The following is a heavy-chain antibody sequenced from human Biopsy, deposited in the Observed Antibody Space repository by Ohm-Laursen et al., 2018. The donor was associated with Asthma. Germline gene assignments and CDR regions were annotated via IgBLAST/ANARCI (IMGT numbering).Heavy chain of an antibody. V-gene: IGHV4-39*01. CDR3: ARHWNWGSFFDY. Sequence: TLSLTCTVSGGSITSSSYYWGWIRQPPGKGLEWIGSISYTGNTDIPSLRSRVTLSVDTSKNNFSLKLTYVTAADTAVFYCARHWNWGSFFDYWGQGMLVTVSS. CDR1: GGSITSSSYY. J-gene: IGHJ4*02. D-gene: IGHD7-27*01. CDR2: ISYTGNT.